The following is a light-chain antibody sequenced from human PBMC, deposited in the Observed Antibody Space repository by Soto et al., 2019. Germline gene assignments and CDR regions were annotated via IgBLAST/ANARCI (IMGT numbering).Light chain of an antibody. J-gene: IGLJ1*01. V-gene: IGLV2-14*01. CDR3: STYTSSSTPLYV. Sequence: QSVLTQPASVSGSPGQSITISCTGTSSDVGGYNYVSWYRQHPGKAPKLMIYDVSNRPSGVSNRFSGSKSGNTASLTISGLQAEDEADYYCSTYTSSSTPLYVFGTGTKVTAL. CDR1: SSDVGGYNY. CDR2: DVS.